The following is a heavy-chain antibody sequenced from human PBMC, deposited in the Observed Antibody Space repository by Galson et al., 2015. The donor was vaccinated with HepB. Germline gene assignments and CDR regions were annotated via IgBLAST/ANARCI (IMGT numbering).Heavy chain of an antibody. V-gene: IGHV3-30*18. CDR2: ISYDGSHK. CDR1: GFTFSNYG. CDR3: AKGGPGRITMMINRLLGFDP. Sequence: SLRPSCAASGFTFSNYGIHWVRQAPGKGLEWMAVISYDGSHKYYADSVKGRFTVSRDYSRSTLYLQMNSLRAEDTDVYYCAKGGPGRITMMINRLLGFDPWGQGTLVTVSS. D-gene: IGHD3-22*01. J-gene: IGHJ5*02.